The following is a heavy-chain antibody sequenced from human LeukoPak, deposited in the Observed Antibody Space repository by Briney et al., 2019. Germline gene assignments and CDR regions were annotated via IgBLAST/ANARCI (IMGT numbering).Heavy chain of an antibody. D-gene: IGHD3-3*01. J-gene: IGHJ4*02. Sequence: SETLSLTCTVSGDSISSDSYYWSWIRQPAGKGLEWIGRIYSSGSTNYNPSLKSRVTLSVDTSKNQFSLKLSSVTAADTAVYYCARAVDYDFWSGGEFDYWGQGTLVTVSS. CDR1: GDSISSDSYY. V-gene: IGHV4-61*02. CDR2: IYSSGST. CDR3: ARAVDYDFWSGGEFDY.